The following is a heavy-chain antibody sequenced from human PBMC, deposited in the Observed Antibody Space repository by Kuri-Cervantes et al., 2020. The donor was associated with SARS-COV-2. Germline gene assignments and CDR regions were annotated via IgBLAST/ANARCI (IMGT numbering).Heavy chain of an antibody. Sequence: ASVPVSFKSSGYTFTSYHMHWVRQAPGQGLEWMGIINPSGGSTSYEQKFQGRVTMTRDTPTRTVYMELSSLRSEDTAVYYCAREPYYGSARDYYGMDVWGRGTTVTVSS. CDR1: GYTFTSYH. CDR2: INPSGGST. J-gene: IGHJ6*02. D-gene: IGHD3-10*01. V-gene: IGHV1-46*01. CDR3: AREPYYGSARDYYGMDV.